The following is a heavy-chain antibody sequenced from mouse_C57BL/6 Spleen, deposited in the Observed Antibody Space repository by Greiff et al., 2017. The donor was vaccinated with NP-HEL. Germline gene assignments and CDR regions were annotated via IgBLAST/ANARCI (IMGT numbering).Heavy chain of an antibody. D-gene: IGHD1-1*01. CDR1: GFNIKDYY. CDR2: IDPEDGET. J-gene: IGHJ1*03. CDR3: ARSDYYGSSFWYFDV. V-gene: IGHV14-2*01. Sequence: VHVKQSGAELVKPGASVKLSCTASGFNIKDYYMHWVKQRTEQGLEWIGRIDPEDGETKYAPKFQGKATITADTSSNTAYLQLSSLTSEDTAVYYLARSDYYGSSFWYFDVWGTGTTVTVSS.